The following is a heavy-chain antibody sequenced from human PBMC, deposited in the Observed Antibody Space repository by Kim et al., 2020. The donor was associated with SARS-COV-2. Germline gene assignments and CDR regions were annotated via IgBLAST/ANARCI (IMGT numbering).Heavy chain of an antibody. CDR3: ARHFVYPNALGI. Sequence: SETLSLTCSASGGSISSPTYYWGWIRQPPGNGLEWIGSIYYTGSAKYNAALESRVTISVDTSKNQFSLKLNPVTAAATAVYYCARHFVYPNALGIWGQGT. D-gene: IGHD6-6*01. V-gene: IGHV4-39*01. J-gene: IGHJ3*02. CDR1: GGSISSPTYY. CDR2: IYYTGSA.